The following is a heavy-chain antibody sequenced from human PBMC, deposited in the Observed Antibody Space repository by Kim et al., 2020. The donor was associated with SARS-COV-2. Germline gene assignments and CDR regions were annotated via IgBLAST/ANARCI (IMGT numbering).Heavy chain of an antibody. D-gene: IGHD3-10*01. Sequence: GGSLRLSCAASGFTFSSYWMHWVRQAPGKGLVWVSRINSDGSSTTYADFVKGRFTISRDNAKNTLYLQMNSLRGEDTAVYYCATAFWFGEEYFDYWGQGALVQVSS. CDR2: INSDGSST. CDR1: GFTFSSYW. V-gene: IGHV3-74*01. J-gene: IGHJ4*02. CDR3: ATAFWFGEEYFDY.